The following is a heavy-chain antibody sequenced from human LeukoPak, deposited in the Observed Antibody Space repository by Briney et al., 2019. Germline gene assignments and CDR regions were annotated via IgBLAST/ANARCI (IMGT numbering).Heavy chain of an antibody. CDR1: GFTFSNAW. J-gene: IGHJ4*02. V-gene: IGHV3-15*01. CDR3: TTEGGDYDILTGYFEYFDY. CDR2: IKRKTDGGTT. D-gene: IGHD3-9*01. Sequence: PGGSLRLSCAASGFTFSNAWMGWVRQAPGKGLEWVGRIKRKTDGGTTDYAAPVKGRFTISRDDSKNTLYLQMNSLKTEDTAVYYCTTEGGDYDILTGYFEYFDYWGQGTLVTVSS.